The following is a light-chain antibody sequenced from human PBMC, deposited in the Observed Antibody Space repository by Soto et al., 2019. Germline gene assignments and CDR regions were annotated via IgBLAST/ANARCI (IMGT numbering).Light chain of an antibody. CDR2: EVS. CDR1: XXXXGGYNY. J-gene: IGLJ1*01. V-gene: IGLV2-14*01. CDR3: SSYTSSSTLYV. Sequence: QSALTXPASVSGSPGQSXTXXXTXXXXXXGGYNYVSWYQQHPGKAPKLIIYEVSNRPSGVSNRFSGSKSGDTASLTISGLHAEDEADYYCSSYTSSSTLYVFGTGTKLTVL.